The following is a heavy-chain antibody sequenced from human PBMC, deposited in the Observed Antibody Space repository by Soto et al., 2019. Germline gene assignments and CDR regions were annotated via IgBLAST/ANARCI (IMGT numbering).Heavy chain of an antibody. CDR1: GFTFSSYA. CDR2: ISYDGSNK. J-gene: IGHJ1*01. D-gene: IGHD1-26*01. V-gene: IGHV3-30-3*01. CDR3: ARGWELLSEYFQH. Sequence: ESGGGVVQPGRSLRLSCAASGFTFSSYAMHWVRQAPGKGLEWVAVISYDGSNKYYADSVKGRFTISRDNSKNTLYLQMNSLRAEDTAVYYCARGWELLSEYFQHWGQGTLVTVSS.